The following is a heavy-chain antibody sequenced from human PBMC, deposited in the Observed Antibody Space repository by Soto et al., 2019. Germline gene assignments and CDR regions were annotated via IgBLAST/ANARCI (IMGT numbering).Heavy chain of an antibody. V-gene: IGHV3-48*03. Sequence: PGGSLRLSCTVSGFIFSSYEMNWVRQAPGKGLEWISFISGHSNSIYYADSVRGRFTISRDNAKNSLYLQMNSLRAEDTAGYYCARLLLWPPHYWGQGTLVTVSS. J-gene: IGHJ4*02. CDR1: GFIFSSYE. D-gene: IGHD3-10*01. CDR2: ISGHSNSI. CDR3: ARLLLWPPHY.